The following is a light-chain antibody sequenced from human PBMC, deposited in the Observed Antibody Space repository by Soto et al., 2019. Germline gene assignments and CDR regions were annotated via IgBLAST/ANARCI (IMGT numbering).Light chain of an antibody. CDR2: GNN. V-gene: IGLV1-40*01. CDR1: SSNFGSGYD. J-gene: IGLJ2*01. CDR3: QSYDTSLSGVV. Sequence: QLVLTQPPSVSGAPGQRITISCTGSSSNFGSGYDVHWYQQLPGTAPTLLIYGNNKRPSGVPDRFSGSKSGTSASLAITGLQAEDEADYYCQSYDTSLSGVVFGGGTKLTVL.